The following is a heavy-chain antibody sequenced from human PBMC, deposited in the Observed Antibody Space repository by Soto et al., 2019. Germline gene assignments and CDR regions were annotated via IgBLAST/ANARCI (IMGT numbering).Heavy chain of an antibody. CDR3: ARLLCLSTSCYTGSRHFFDY. D-gene: IGHD2-2*02. Sequence: PGESLKISCKGSGYSFTSYWIGWVRQMPGKGLEWMGIIYPGDSDTRYSPSFQGQVTISADKSISTAYLQWSSLKASDTAMYYCARLLCLSTSCYTGSRHFFDYWGQGALVTVSS. CDR1: GYSFTSYW. V-gene: IGHV5-51*01. J-gene: IGHJ4*02. CDR2: IYPGDSDT.